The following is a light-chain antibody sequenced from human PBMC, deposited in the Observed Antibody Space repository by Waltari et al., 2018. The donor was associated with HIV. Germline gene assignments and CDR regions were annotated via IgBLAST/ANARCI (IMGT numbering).Light chain of an antibody. CDR1: SSDFGTYHL. Sequence: QSAPPQPASVSGSPGQSITIPCTGTSSDFGTYHLVPWYQQYPGKAPKVMIYEGTKRPSGVSTRFSGSKSGNTASLTISGLQADDEADYYCCAHAGSDTYVFGTGTKVSVL. CDR3: CAHAGSDTYV. V-gene: IGLV2-23*01. CDR2: EGT. J-gene: IGLJ1*01.